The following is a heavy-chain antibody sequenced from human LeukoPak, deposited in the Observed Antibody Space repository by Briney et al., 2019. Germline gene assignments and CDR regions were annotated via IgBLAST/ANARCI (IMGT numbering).Heavy chain of an antibody. CDR2: ISGSGGST. V-gene: IGHV3-23*01. D-gene: IGHD3-10*01. J-gene: IGHJ6*03. Sequence: GGSLRLSCAASGFTFSSYGMSWVRQAPGKGLEWVSAISGSGGSTNYADSVKGRFTISRDNSKNTLYLQMNSLRAEDTAVYNCAKGDFYGSGRDYYYYMDVWGKGTTVTISS. CDR1: GFTFSSYG. CDR3: AKGDFYGSGRDYYYYMDV.